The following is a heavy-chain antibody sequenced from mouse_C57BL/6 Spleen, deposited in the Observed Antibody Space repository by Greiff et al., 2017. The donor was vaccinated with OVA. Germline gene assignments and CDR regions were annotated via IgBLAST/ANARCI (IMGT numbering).Heavy chain of an antibody. D-gene: IGHD2-4*01. CDR1: GYSFTSYY. Sequence: VKVVESGPELVKPGASVKISCKASGYSFTSYYIHWVKQRPGQGLEWIGWIYPGSGNTKYNEKFKGKATLTADTSSSTAYMQLSSLTSEDSAVYYCARYDYEMTWFAYWGQGTLVTVSA. CDR3: ARYDYEMTWFAY. CDR2: IYPGSGNT. V-gene: IGHV1-66*01. J-gene: IGHJ3*01.